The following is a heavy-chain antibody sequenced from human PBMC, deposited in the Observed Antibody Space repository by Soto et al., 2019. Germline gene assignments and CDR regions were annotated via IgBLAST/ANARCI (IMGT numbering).Heavy chain of an antibody. V-gene: IGHV4-59*01. CDR2: IYYTGST. D-gene: IGHD4-17*01. J-gene: IGHJ4*02. CDR1: GGSFGTYY. Sequence: NPSETLSLTCTVSGGSFGTYYWSWIRQPPGKGLELIGYIYYTGSTNYSPSLRSRASLSVDTSKNQFSLRLASVTSADTAVYYCARHMTTVTTIDHWGQGTLVTVSS. CDR3: ARHMTTVTTIDH.